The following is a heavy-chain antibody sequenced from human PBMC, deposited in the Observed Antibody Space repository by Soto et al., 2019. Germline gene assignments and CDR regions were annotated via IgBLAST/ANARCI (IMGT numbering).Heavy chain of an antibody. V-gene: IGHV1-18*01. Sequence: QVQLVQSGAEVKKPGASVKVSCKASGYTFTSYGISWVRQAPGQGLEWMGWISAYNGDTNYAQKLQGRVTMTTDTSTSKAYMELRSLRSDDTAVYYCAREGYCISTRCRHYDYYGMDVWGQGTTVTVSS. D-gene: IGHD2-2*01. CDR3: AREGYCISTRCRHYDYYGMDV. CDR1: GYTFTSYG. CDR2: ISAYNGDT. J-gene: IGHJ6*02.